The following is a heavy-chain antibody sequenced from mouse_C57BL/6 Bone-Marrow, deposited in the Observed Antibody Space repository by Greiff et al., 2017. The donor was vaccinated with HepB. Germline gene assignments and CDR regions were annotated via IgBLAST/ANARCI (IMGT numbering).Heavy chain of an antibody. CDR1: GFSINSDCY. CDR2: TFYSGIT. Sequence: EVKLEESGPSLVRPSQTLSLTCTVTGFSINSDCYWIWIRQFPGNKLEYIGYTFYSGITYYNPSLESRTYITRDTSKNQFSLKLSSVTTEGTATYYCARDQGYYGSLYAMDYWGQGTSVTVSS. CDR3: ARDQGYYGSLYAMDY. D-gene: IGHD1-1*01. J-gene: IGHJ4*01. V-gene: IGHV3-3*01.